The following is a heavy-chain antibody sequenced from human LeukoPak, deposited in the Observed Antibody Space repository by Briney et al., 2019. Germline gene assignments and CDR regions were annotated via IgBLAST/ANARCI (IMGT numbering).Heavy chain of an antibody. V-gene: IGHV4-34*01. J-gene: IGHJ2*01. CDR3: ARPMIRGVPHKYWYFDL. CDR2: INHSGSS. CDR1: GGSFSGFY. Sequence: PSETLSLTCAVYGGSFSGFYWSWIRQPPGKGLEWIGEINHSGSSNYNPSLESRVTISVDTSKNQFSLKLSSVTAADTAVYYYARPMIRGVPHKYWYFDLWGRGTQVTVSS. D-gene: IGHD3-10*01.